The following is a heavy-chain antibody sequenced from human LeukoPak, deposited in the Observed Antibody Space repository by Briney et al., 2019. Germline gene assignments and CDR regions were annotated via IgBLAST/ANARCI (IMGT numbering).Heavy chain of an antibody. CDR1: GGSFSGYY. D-gene: IGHD5-18*01. J-gene: IGHJ6*03. Sequence: SETLSLTCAVYGGSFSGYYWSWIRQPPGKGLEWIGEINHSGSTNYTPSLKSRVTISVDTSKNQFSLKLSSVTAADTAVYYCARGYSYGKLYYYYYMDVWGKGTTVTVSS. CDR2: INHSGST. CDR3: ARGYSYGKLYYYYYMDV. V-gene: IGHV4-34*01.